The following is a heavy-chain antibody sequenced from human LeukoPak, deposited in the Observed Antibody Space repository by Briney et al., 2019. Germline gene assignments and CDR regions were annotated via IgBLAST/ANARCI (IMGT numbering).Heavy chain of an antibody. D-gene: IGHD3-16*01. CDR3: ARLGESEDYYMDV. Sequence: PGASLKISCKGSGSRFTSYWIGWVRQMPGKGLEGMGILYPVDSDTRYSPSFQGQVTISADKSISTAYLQWSSLKASDTAMYYCARLGESEDYYMDVWGKGTTVTVSS. V-gene: IGHV5-51*03. CDR2: LYPVDSDT. CDR1: GSRFTSYW. J-gene: IGHJ6*03.